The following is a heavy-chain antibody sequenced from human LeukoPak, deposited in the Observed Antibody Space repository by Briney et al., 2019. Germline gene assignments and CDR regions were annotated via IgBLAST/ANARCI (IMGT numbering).Heavy chain of an antibody. Sequence: GGSLRLSCTASGFTFSNYGMHWVRQAPGKGLEWVAVISYDGSDKFYADSVKGRFTISRDNSKNTLFLQMSSLRSEDTAVYYCARNWNDVVDPWGQGTLVTVSS. J-gene: IGHJ5*02. CDR3: ARNWNDVVDP. CDR2: ISYDGSDK. D-gene: IGHD1-1*01. V-gene: IGHV3-30*03. CDR1: GFTFSNYG.